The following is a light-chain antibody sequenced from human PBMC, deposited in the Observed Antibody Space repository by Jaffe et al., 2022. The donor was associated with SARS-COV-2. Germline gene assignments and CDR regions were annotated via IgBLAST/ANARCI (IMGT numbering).Light chain of an antibody. Sequence: QSVLTQPPSVSGTPGQRVTISCSGNNSNVGSNTVNWYQQFPGMAPTLLIHTNDRRPSGVPDRFSASKSGTSASLAISGLQSEDEADYYCATWDDTLSGPKWAFGGGTKLTVL. CDR2: TND. J-gene: IGLJ3*02. CDR1: NSNVGSNT. V-gene: IGLV1-44*01. CDR3: ATWDDTLSGPKWA.